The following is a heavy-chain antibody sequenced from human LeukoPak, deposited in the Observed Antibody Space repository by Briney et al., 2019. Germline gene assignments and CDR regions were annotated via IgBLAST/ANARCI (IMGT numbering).Heavy chain of an antibody. Sequence: SETLSLTCTVSGGSISSYYWSWIRQPPGKGLEWIGYIYYSGSTNYNPSLKSRVTISVDTSKNQFSLKLSSVTAADTAVYYCARGFYDILTGYYPTLDYWGQGTLVTVSS. V-gene: IGHV4-59*12. J-gene: IGHJ4*02. CDR1: GGSISSYY. CDR2: IYYSGST. CDR3: ARGFYDILTGYYPTLDY. D-gene: IGHD3-9*01.